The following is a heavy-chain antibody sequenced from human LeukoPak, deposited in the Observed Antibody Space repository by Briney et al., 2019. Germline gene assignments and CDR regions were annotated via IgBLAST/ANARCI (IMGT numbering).Heavy chain of an antibody. CDR1: GYSISSGYY. Sequence: PSETLSLTCTVSGYSISSGYYWGWIRPPPGKGLEWIGSIYHSGSTYYNPSLKSRVTISVDTSKNQFSLKLSSVTDADTAGYYCARDRSYCSGGSCSYYFDYWGQGTLVTVSS. J-gene: IGHJ4*02. D-gene: IGHD2-15*01. V-gene: IGHV4-38-2*02. CDR3: ARDRSYCSGGSCSYYFDY. CDR2: IYHSGST.